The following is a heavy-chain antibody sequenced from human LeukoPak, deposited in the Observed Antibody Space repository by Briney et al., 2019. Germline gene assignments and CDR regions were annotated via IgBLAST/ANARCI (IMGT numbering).Heavy chain of an antibody. CDR2: IYYSGST. CDR3: ARVGCSNTSCQRRGRFDP. J-gene: IGHJ5*02. Sequence: SETLSLTCIVSGGSIRSYYWSWIRQPPGKGLEWIGYIYYSGSTNYNPSLKSRVTISVDTSKNQFSLKLSSVTAADTAVYYCARVGCSNTSCQRRGRFDPCGQGTLVTVSS. V-gene: IGHV4-59*01. CDR1: GGSIRSYY. D-gene: IGHD2-2*01.